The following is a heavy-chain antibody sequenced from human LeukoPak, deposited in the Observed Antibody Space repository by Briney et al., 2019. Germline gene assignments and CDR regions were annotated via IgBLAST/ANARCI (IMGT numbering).Heavy chain of an antibody. CDR1: GFTVSGDY. D-gene: IGHD1-26*01. CDR3: ARARDIVGARLDY. J-gene: IGHJ4*02. Sequence: GGSLRLSCAASGFTVSGDYMSWVRQAPGRGLEWVSVIYSGGNTYYTDSVKGRFTISRDNSKNTLYLQMNSLRAEDTAVYYCARARDIVGARLDYWGQGTLVTVSS. CDR2: IYSGGNT. V-gene: IGHV3-66*01.